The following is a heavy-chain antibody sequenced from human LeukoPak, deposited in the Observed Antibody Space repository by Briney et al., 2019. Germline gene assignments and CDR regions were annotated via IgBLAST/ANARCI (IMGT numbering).Heavy chain of an antibody. V-gene: IGHV5-51*01. Sequence: GESLKISCKGSGYSFTSYWIGWVRQMPGKGLEWMGIIYPGDSDTRYSPSFQGQVTISADKSISTAYLQWSSLKASDTAIYYCARLEGDSTGYYLYYFDYWGQGTLVTVSS. CDR3: ARLEGDSTGYYLYYFDY. J-gene: IGHJ4*02. CDR1: GYSFTSYW. CDR2: IYPGDSDT. D-gene: IGHD3-22*01.